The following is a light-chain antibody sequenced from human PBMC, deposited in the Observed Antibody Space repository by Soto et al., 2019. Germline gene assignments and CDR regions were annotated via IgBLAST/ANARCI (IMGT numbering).Light chain of an antibody. V-gene: IGLV2-14*01. J-gene: IGLJ1*01. Sequence: QSALTQPASVSGSPGQSITISCTGTSSDVGGYNYVSWYQQHPGKAPKLMIYEVSNRPSGVSNRFSGSKSGNTASLTISGLQAEDEADYYCSSYTSNSTLYVFGTGTSSPS. CDR1: SSDVGGYNY. CDR3: SSYTSNSTLYV. CDR2: EVS.